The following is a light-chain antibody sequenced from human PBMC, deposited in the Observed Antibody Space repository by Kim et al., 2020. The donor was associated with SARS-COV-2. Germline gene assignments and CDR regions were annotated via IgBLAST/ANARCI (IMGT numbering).Light chain of an antibody. Sequence: LSPGVRAPPPCRASQTVSFNYLAWYQQRPGQSPRLLIYAASRRASGIPDRFSGSGSGTDFTLTISRLEPEDFAVYHCQQYGSSPYTFGQGTKLEI. J-gene: IGKJ2*01. CDR3: QQYGSSPYT. V-gene: IGKV3-20*01. CDR1: QTVSFNY. CDR2: AAS.